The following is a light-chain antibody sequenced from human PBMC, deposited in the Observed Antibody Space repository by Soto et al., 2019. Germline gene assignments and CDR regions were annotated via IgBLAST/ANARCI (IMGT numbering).Light chain of an antibody. CDR3: QQRSNWPIT. CDR2: DAS. CDR1: QSVSSSY. V-gene: IGKV3-11*01. Sequence: EVVLTQSPCTLSLSPGERATLSCRASQSVSSSYLAWYQQKPGQAPRLLIYDASHRTTGIPARFSGGGSGTDFTLTISSLEPEDFAVYYCQQRSNWPITFGQGTRLEI. J-gene: IGKJ5*01.